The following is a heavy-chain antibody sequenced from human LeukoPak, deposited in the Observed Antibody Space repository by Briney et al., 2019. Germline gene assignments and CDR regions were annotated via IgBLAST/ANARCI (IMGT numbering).Heavy chain of an antibody. J-gene: IGHJ4*02. Sequence: GASVKVSCKASGYTFTSYTMNWVRQAPGQGLEWMGGIIPIFGTANYAQKFQGRVTITRDTSASTAYMELSSLRSEDTAVYYCARSSGSYFIIFDYWGQGTLVTVSS. CDR3: ARSSGSYFIIFDY. CDR1: GYTFTSYT. V-gene: IGHV1-69*05. CDR2: IIPIFGTA. D-gene: IGHD1-26*01.